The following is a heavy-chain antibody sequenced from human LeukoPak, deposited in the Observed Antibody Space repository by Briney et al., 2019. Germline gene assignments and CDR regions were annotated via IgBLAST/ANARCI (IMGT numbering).Heavy chain of an antibody. Sequence: PGGSLRLSCAASGFTFSSYWMHWVRQAPGKGLVWVSRINSDGSSTSYADSVKGRFTISRDNAKNTLYLQMNSLRAEDTAVYYCAREAERGDSSSYYGYYFDYWGQGALVTVSS. J-gene: IGHJ4*02. D-gene: IGHD3-22*01. CDR1: GFTFSSYW. CDR3: AREAERGDSSSYYGYYFDY. V-gene: IGHV3-74*01. CDR2: INSDGSST.